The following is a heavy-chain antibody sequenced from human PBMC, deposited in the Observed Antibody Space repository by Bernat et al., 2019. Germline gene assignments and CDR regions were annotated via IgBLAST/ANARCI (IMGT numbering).Heavy chain of an antibody. CDR2: INSDSSNI. V-gene: IGHV3-48*01. CDR3: ARNPNGENNWFDP. CDR1: GFTLSTYS. D-gene: IGHD3-10*01. Sequence: EVQLVESGGGLVQPGGSLRLSCEASGFTLSTYSMNWVRQAPGKGLEWVSYINSDSSNIRYSDSVKGRFTISRDNAKNSVFLQMNSLRAEDTAVYYCARNPNGENNWFDPWGQGTLVTVSS. J-gene: IGHJ5*02.